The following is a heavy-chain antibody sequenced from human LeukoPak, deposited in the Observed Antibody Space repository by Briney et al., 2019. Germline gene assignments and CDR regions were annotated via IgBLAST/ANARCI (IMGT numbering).Heavy chain of an antibody. CDR3: ARDLSSEVATIFYY. CDR1: GYTFTSYG. CDR2: ISAYNGNT. J-gene: IGHJ4*02. V-gene: IGHV1-18*01. Sequence: ASVKVSCKASGYTFTSYGISWVRQAPGQGLEWMGWISAYNGNTNYAQKLQGRVTMTTDTSTSTAYMELRSLRSDDTAVYYCARDLSSEVATIFYYWGQGTLVTVSS. D-gene: IGHD5-12*01.